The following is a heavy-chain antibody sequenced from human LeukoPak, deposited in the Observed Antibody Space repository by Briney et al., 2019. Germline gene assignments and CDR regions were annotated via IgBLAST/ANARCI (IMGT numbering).Heavy chain of an antibody. CDR1: GFTFNYA. V-gene: IGHV3-23*01. J-gene: IGHJ4*02. CDR3: VKDRGRSVAVAADY. CDR2: ISGSGGAI. D-gene: IGHD6-19*01. Sequence: TGGSLRLSCVASGFTFNYAMTWVRQAPGRGLEWVSSISGSGGAIYYANSVKGRFTISRDNSRNTLFLQMNSLRAEGTALYYCVKDRGRSVAVAADYWGQGTLVTVSS.